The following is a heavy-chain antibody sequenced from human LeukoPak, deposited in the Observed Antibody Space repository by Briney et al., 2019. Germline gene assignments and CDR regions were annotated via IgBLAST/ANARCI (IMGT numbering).Heavy chain of an antibody. D-gene: IGHD2-15*01. CDR1: GGSISSGGYY. V-gene: IGHV4-31*03. CDR3: ARVSRGVAARIDY. J-gene: IGHJ4*02. CDR2: IYYSGST. Sequence: SQTLSLTCTVSGGSISSGGYYWSWIRQHPGKGLEWIGYIYYSGSTYYNPSLKSRVTISVDTSKNQFPLKLSSVTAADTAVYYCARVSRGVAARIDYWGQGTLVTVPP.